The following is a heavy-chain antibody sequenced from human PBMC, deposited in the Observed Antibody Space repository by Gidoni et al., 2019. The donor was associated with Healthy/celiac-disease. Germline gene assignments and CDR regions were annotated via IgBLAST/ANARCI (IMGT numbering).Heavy chain of an antibody. Sequence: QVQLVQSGAEVKKSGSSVKVSCKASGGTFSSYAISWVRQSPGQGLEWMGGIIPIFGTANYEKKFQGRVTITADESTSTAYMELSSLRSEDTAVYYCARLVRGPKGWFDPWGQGTLVTVSS. CDR1: GGTFSSYA. D-gene: IGHD3-10*01. V-gene: IGHV1-69*01. CDR3: ARLVRGPKGWFDP. J-gene: IGHJ5*02. CDR2: IIPIFGTA.